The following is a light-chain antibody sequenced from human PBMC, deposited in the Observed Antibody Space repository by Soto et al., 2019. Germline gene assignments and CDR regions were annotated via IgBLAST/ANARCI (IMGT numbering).Light chain of an antibody. CDR3: QQYAGWPRT. CDR1: QSIGTN. CDR2: GAS. J-gene: IGKJ2*01. V-gene: IGKV3-15*01. Sequence: ETVMTQSPATLSVSPGDRVTLSCRASQSIGTNLLWLQQSPGQPPRLLISGASDSVAGVPDRFSCSGSGTDFTLTISGLQSEDCAVYYCQQYAGWPRTFGQGTKLEIK.